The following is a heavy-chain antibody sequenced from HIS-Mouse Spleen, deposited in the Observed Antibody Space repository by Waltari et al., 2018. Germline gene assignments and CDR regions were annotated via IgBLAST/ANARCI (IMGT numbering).Heavy chain of an antibody. CDR3: AREIPYSSSWYDWYFDL. CDR2: IYYSGST. D-gene: IGHD6-13*01. J-gene: IGHJ2*01. Sequence: QLQLQESGPGLVKPSETRSLTCTFAGGPISSSSYYWAWIRQPPGKGLEWIGSIYYSGSTYYNPSLKSRVTISVDTSKTPFSLKLSSVTAADTAVYYCAREIPYSSSWYDWYFDLWGRGTLVTVSS. V-gene: IGHV4-39*07. CDR1: GGPISSSSYY.